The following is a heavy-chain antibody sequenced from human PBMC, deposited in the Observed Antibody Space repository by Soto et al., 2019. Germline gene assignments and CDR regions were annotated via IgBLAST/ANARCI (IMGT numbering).Heavy chain of an antibody. CDR1: GFTFSSYG. D-gene: IGHD2-15*01. J-gene: IGHJ3*02. Sequence: GGSLRLSCAASGFTFSSYGMHWVRQAPGKGLEWVALIWFDGSGKYSADSVKGRFTISRDNSKNTLYLQMNSLRAEDTAVYYCARLYCSASSCYSVGAFDIWGQGTMVTVSS. CDR3: ARLYCSASSCYSVGAFDI. CDR2: IWFDGSGK. V-gene: IGHV3-33*03.